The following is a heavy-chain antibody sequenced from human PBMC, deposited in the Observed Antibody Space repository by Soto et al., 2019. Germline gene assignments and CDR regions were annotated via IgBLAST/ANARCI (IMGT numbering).Heavy chain of an antibody. CDR2: VHDSWGS. V-gene: IGHV4-59*08. Sequence: QVPLQESGPGLVKPSETLSLSCTVSGGSISNYYWSWFRQTPGKGLEWIGYVHDSWGSNYNPSLKSRHAISLDAAKSQFTLQLTSGTATDTAVYYCARQGFVALHGLVDVWGQGTTVTVTS. CDR3: ARQGFVALHGLVDV. J-gene: IGHJ6*02. D-gene: IGHD3-10*01. CDR1: GGSISNYY.